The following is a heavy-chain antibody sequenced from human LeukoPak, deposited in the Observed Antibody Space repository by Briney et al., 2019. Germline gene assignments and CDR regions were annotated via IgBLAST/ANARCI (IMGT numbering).Heavy chain of an antibody. V-gene: IGHV4-30-2*01. CDR3: ARRYGDYSDF. CDR2: IFHSGSA. Sequence: SETLSLTCVVSGGSISRGGYSWSWIRQPPGKGLEWIGYIFHSGSAYYHPSLRSRAIMSVDTSKNQFSLNLTSVTAADTAVYYCARRYGDYSDFWGQGTLVTVSS. D-gene: IGHD4-17*01. CDR1: GGSISRGGYS. J-gene: IGHJ4*02.